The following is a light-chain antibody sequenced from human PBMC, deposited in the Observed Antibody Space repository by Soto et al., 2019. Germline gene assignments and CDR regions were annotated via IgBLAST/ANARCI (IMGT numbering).Light chain of an antibody. Sequence: QSALTQPPSASGTPGQRVTISCSGSSSNIGSYSVSWYQQFPGTAPKLLIYTNNQRPSGVPDRFSGSKSGTSASLAISGLQSEDEADYYCAAWDDSPNGYVFGTGTRSPS. CDR3: AAWDDSPNGYV. CDR1: SSNIGSYS. J-gene: IGLJ1*01. V-gene: IGLV1-44*01. CDR2: TNN.